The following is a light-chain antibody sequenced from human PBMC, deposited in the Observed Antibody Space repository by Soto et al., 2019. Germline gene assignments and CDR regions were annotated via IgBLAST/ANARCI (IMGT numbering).Light chain of an antibody. Sequence: EIVMTQSPATLSVSPGEGATLSCRASYSVSTNLAWYQQTPGQAPRLLIYGASTRATGIPARFSGTGFGTEFTLTISSLEPEDFAVYYCQQRSNWLTFGGGTKVDIK. CDR2: GAS. V-gene: IGKV3-15*01. CDR1: YSVSTN. J-gene: IGKJ4*01. CDR3: QQRSNWLT.